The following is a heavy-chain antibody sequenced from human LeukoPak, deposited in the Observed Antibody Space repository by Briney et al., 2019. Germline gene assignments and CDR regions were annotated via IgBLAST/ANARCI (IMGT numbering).Heavy chain of an antibody. CDR1: GGSISSYY. CDR3: ARHKDYYYSYMDV. V-gene: IGHV4-59*08. J-gene: IGHJ6*03. Sequence: SETLSLTCTVSGGSISSYYWSRIRQPPGKGLEWIGYIYYSGSTNYNPSLKSRVTISVDTSKNQFSLKLSSVTAADTAVYYCARHKDYYYSYMDVWGKGTTVTISS. CDR2: IYYSGST.